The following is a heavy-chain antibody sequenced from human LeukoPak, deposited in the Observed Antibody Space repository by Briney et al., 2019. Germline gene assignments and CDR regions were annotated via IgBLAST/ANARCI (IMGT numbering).Heavy chain of an antibody. J-gene: IGHJ4*02. D-gene: IGHD3-3*01. CDR1: GFTFSSNW. Sequence: GGSLRLSCTASGFTFSSNWMSCVRQAPGKGLELVANVKRDGSEKYYVDSVKGRFTISRDNTKNSLYLQMNRLTVEDTAVYYCAKYDVWSGFSYDYWGQGALVTVSS. CDR2: VKRDGSEK. V-gene: IGHV3-7*01. CDR3: AKYDVWSGFSYDY.